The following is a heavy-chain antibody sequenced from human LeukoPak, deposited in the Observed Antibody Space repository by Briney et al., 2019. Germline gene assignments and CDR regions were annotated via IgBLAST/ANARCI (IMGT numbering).Heavy chain of an antibody. Sequence: SETLSLTCAVYGGSFSGYYWSWIRQPPGKGLEWIGEINHSGSTYYNSSLKSRLTISVDTSKSQFSLKLSSVTAADTAVYYCAVWGTQDHYFDYWGQGTLVTVSS. J-gene: IGHJ4*02. D-gene: IGHD3-16*01. V-gene: IGHV4-34*01. CDR2: INHSGST. CDR3: AVWGTQDHYFDY. CDR1: GGSFSGYY.